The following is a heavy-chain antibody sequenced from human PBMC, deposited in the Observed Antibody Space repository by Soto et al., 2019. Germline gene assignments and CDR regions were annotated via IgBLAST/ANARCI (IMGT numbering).Heavy chain of an antibody. Sequence: PGGSLRLSFAGSGFTFSSYEMNWVHQAPGKGLEWVSYISSYGSTIYYADSVKGRFTISRDNAKNSLYLQMDSLRAEDTAVYYCARSRSLRFLEWLSPDYWGQGTLVTVSS. CDR2: ISSYGSTI. D-gene: IGHD3-3*01. V-gene: IGHV3-48*03. CDR1: GFTFSSYE. CDR3: ARSRSLRFLEWLSPDY. J-gene: IGHJ4*02.